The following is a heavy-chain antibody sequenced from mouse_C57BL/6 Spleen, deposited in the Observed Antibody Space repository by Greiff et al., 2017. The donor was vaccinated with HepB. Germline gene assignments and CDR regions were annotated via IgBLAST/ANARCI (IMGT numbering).Heavy chain of an antibody. CDR2: ISGGGGNT. Sequence: EVQVVESGGGLVKPGGSLKLSCAASGFTFSSYTMSWVRQTPEKRLEWVATISGGGGNTYYPDSVKGRFTISRDNAKNTLYLQMSSLRSEDTALYYCARGYYYGSSYPYYYAMDYWGQGTSVTVSS. CDR3: ARGYYYGSSYPYYYAMDY. D-gene: IGHD1-1*01. CDR1: GFTFSSYT. J-gene: IGHJ4*01. V-gene: IGHV5-9*01.